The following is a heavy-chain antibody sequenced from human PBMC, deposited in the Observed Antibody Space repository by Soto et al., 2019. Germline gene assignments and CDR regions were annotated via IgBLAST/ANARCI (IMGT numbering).Heavy chain of an antibody. CDR3: ARGSYFWSGYYAYYFDY. Sequence: ASVKVSCKASGYTFTGYYMHWVRQAPVQGLEWMGWINPNSGDTNYAQKFQGWVTMTRDTSISTAYMELSRLRSDDTAVYYCARGSYFWSGYYAYYFDYWGQGTLVTVSS. D-gene: IGHD3-3*01. J-gene: IGHJ4*02. V-gene: IGHV1-2*04. CDR1: GYTFTGYY. CDR2: INPNSGDT.